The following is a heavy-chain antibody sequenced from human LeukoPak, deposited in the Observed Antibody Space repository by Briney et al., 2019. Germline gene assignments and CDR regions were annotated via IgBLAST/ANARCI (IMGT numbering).Heavy chain of an antibody. J-gene: IGHJ6*03. V-gene: IGHV4-38-2*02. CDR2: IYHSGST. CDR1: GYSISSGYY. D-gene: IGHD3-10*01. Sequence: SETLSLTCTVSGYSISSGYYWGWIRQPPGKGLEWIGSIYHSGSTYYNPSLKSRVTISVDTSKNQFSLKLSSVTAADTAVYYCARLLKEYYYGSGSYPTYYYYYYMDVWGKGTTVTVSS. CDR3: ARLLKEYYYGSGSYPTYYYYYYMDV.